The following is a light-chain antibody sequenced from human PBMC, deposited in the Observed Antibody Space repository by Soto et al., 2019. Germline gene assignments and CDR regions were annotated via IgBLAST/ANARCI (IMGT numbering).Light chain of an antibody. CDR1: QSLLHSNGYTY. V-gene: IGKV2-28*01. Sequence: DIVMTQSPLSLPVTPGEPASISCRSSQSLLHSNGYTYLDWYLQKPGQSPQLLIYLGSSRASGVPDRFSGRGSGTDFTLKISRVEAEDVGVYYCMQALQTPQLPFGGGTKVEIK. CDR3: MQALQTPQLP. J-gene: IGKJ4*02. CDR2: LGS.